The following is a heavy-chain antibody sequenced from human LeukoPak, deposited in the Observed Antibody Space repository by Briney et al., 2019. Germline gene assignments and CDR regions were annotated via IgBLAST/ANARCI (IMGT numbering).Heavy chain of an antibody. V-gene: IGHV3-48*01. CDR2: IDSRGTTV. CDR3: ARVSYSSSSYFDY. CDR1: GFTFSTYS. J-gene: IGHJ4*02. Sequence: GGSLRLSCAASGFTFSTYSMNWVRQAPGKGLEWVSYIDSRGTTVYYADSVKGRFTISRDNAENSLYLQMNSLRAEDTAVYYCARVSYSSSSYFDYWGQGTLVTVSS. D-gene: IGHD6-13*01.